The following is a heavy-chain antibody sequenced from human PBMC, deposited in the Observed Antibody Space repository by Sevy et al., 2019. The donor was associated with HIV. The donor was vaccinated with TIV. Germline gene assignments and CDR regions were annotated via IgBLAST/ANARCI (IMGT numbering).Heavy chain of an antibody. Sequence: GGSLRLSCAASGFTFSSYAMHWVRQAPGKGLEWVAVISYDGSNKYYADSVKGRFTISRDNSKNTLYLQMNSLRAEDTAVYYCARVKSGGRGATVIAYYYYGMEVWGQGTTVTVSS. CDR2: ISYDGSNK. CDR1: GFTFSSYA. V-gene: IGHV3-30-3*01. D-gene: IGHD4-4*01. CDR3: ARVKSGGRGATVIAYYYYGMEV. J-gene: IGHJ6*02.